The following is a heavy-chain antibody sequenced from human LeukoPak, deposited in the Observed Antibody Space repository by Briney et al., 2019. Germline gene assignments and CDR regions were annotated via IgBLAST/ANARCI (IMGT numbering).Heavy chain of an antibody. CDR1: GYTFTGYY. D-gene: IGHD6-19*01. Sequence: GASVKASCKASGYTFTGYYMHWVRQAPGQGLEWMGWINPNSGGTNYAQKFQGRVTMTRDTSISTAYMELSRLRSDDTAVYYCARAGTSHSSGWYYYYYYMDVWGKGTTVTVSS. J-gene: IGHJ6*03. CDR3: ARAGTSHSSGWYYYYYYMDV. V-gene: IGHV1-2*02. CDR2: INPNSGGT.